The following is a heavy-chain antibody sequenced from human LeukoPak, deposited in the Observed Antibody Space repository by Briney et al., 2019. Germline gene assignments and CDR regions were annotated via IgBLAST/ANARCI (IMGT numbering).Heavy chain of an antibody. Sequence: PSETLSLTCTVSGGSISSYYWSWIRQPAGKGLEWIGRIYTSGSTNYNPSLKSRVTISVDKSKNQFSLKLSSVTAADTAVYYCARDRCSGGSCYGPHYLDVWGKGTTVTVSS. D-gene: IGHD2-15*01. CDR3: ARDRCSGGSCYGPHYLDV. V-gene: IGHV4-4*07. CDR2: IYTSGST. J-gene: IGHJ6*03. CDR1: GGSISSYY.